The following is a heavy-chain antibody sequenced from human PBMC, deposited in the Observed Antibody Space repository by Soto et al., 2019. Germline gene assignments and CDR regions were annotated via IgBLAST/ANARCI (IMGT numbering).Heavy chain of an antibody. J-gene: IGHJ4*02. CDR2: ISGSGGST. CDR1: GLTFSRYA. CDR3: AQAGWLDPHFDS. Sequence: EVQVLESGGGLVQPGGSLRLSCAASGLTFSRYAMSWVRQAPGKGLEWVAAISGSGGSTYYADSVKGRFTISRDNSKNRLYLQVNRLRAEDTAVYYCAQAGWLDPHFDSWGQGTLVTVSS. V-gene: IGHV3-23*01. D-gene: IGHD6-19*01.